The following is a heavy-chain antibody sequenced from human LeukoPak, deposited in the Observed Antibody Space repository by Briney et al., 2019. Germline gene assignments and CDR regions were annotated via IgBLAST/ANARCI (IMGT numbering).Heavy chain of an antibody. J-gene: IGHJ4*02. D-gene: IGHD6-13*01. CDR3: ARTHAGDSSSWYGY. V-gene: IGHV3-21*01. CDR2: ISSSSSYI. Sequence: GGSLRLSCAASGFTFSSYSMNWVRQAPGMGLEWVSSISSSSSYIYYADSVKGRFTISRDNAKNSLYLQMNSLRAEDTAVYYCARTHAGDSSSWYGYWGQGTLVTVSS. CDR1: GFTFSSYS.